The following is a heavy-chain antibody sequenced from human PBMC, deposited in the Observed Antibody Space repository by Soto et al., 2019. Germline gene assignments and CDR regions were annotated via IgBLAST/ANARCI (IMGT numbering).Heavy chain of an antibody. J-gene: IGHJ6*02. CDR3: ARTYSGGSGRGRSRDV. CDR1: GGSVSSGSFY. CDR2: IYDSGNS. D-gene: IGHD3-16*01. V-gene: IGHV4-61*01. Sequence: QVQLQESGPGLVKPSETLSLTCTVSGGSVSSGSFYWGWIRQPPGKGLEWIGYIYDSGNSNYNPSLKSRVTILVDTSKNQFSLKLSSVTAADTAMYYCARTYSGGSGRGRSRDVWGQGTTVTVS.